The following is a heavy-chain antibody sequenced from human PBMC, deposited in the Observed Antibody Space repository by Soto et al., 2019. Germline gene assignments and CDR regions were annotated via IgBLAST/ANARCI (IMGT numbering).Heavy chain of an antibody. CDR3: ASTQVYAILRPVTTHRGFDY. V-gene: IGHV4-34*01. CDR1: GGSFSGYY. Sequence: QVQLQQWGAGLLKPSETLSLTCAVYGGSFSGYYWSWIRQPPGKGLEWIGEINHSGSTNYNPSLKSRVTISVDTSKNQFSLKLSSVTAADTAVYYCASTQVYAILRPVTTHRGFDYWGQGTLVTVSS. J-gene: IGHJ4*02. D-gene: IGHD2-8*01. CDR2: INHSGST.